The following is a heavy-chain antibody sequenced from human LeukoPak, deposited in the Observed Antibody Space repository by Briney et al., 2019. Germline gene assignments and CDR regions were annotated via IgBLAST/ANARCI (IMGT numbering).Heavy chain of an antibody. J-gene: IGHJ4*02. CDR3: ARSHHYFDSRAPPYYFDY. CDR2: IYHSGST. V-gene: IGHV4-30-2*01. D-gene: IGHD3-22*01. CDR1: GGSISSGGYY. Sequence: SQTLSLTCTVSGGSISSGGYYWSWIRQPPGKGLEWIGYIYHSGSTYYNPSLKSRVTISVDRSKNQFSLNLSSVTAADTAVYYCARSHHYFDSRAPPYYFDYWGQGTLVTVSS.